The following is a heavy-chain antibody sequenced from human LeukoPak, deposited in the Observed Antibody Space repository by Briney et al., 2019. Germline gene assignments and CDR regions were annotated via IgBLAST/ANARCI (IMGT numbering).Heavy chain of an antibody. J-gene: IGHJ3*02. D-gene: IGHD6-19*01. Sequence: GRSLRLSCAASGFTFSSYAMHWVRQAPGKGLEWVAVISYDGSNKYYADSVKGRFTISRDNSKNTLYLQMNSLRAEDTAVYYCARVLDSSGWSLGAFDIWGQGTMVTVSS. CDR2: ISYDGSNK. CDR1: GFTFSSYA. CDR3: ARVLDSSGWSLGAFDI. V-gene: IGHV3-30*04.